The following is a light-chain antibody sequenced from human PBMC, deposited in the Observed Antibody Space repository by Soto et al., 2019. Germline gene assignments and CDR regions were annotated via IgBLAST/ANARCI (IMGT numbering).Light chain of an antibody. CDR2: GAS. CDR3: QQTYTPPEIT. V-gene: IGKV1-39*01. CDR1: QSISIY. Sequence: IQMTQTPGSVSSCLRDIVTITCRASQSISIYLNWYQLKPGKAPNLLMYGASYLKSGVPTRFSGSGSGTDFTLTISSLQPEDFAIYYCQQTYTPPEITFGQGTRLGI. J-gene: IGKJ5*01.